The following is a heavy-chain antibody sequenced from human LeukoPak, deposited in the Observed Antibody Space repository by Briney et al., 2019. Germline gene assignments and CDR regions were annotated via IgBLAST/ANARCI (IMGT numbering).Heavy chain of an antibody. V-gene: IGHV4-39*07. J-gene: IGHJ4*02. Sequence: SETLSLTCAVSGASISGSGYYWGWIRQPPGMELQWIGNIYHTGSTDYNPSLKSRVTISVDTSKNQFSLKLSSVTAADTAVYFCARGFRGPNFDHWGQGTLVTVSS. CDR1: GASISGSGYY. CDR3: ARGFRGPNFDH. D-gene: IGHD3-10*01. CDR2: IYHTGST.